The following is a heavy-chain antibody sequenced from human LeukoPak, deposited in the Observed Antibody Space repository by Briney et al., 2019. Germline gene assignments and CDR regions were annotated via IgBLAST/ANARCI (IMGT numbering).Heavy chain of an antibody. J-gene: IGHJ4*02. V-gene: IGHV3-74*01. CDR3: ASLGYSYRSGDY. Sequence: GGSLRLSCAASGFTFSSYWMHWVRQAPGKGLVWVSRINSDGSSTSYADSVKGRFTISRDNAKNTLYLQMNSLRAEDTAVYYCASLGYSYRSGDYWGQGTLVTVSS. D-gene: IGHD3-10*01. CDR2: INSDGSST. CDR1: GFTFSSYW.